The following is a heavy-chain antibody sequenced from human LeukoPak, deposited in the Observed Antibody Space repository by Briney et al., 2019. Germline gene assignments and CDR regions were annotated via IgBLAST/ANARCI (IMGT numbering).Heavy chain of an antibody. CDR2: IYHSGST. CDR1: GGSISSGGYY. CDR3: VRRGDGYNYWDY. D-gene: IGHD5-24*01. J-gene: IGHJ4*02. V-gene: IGHV4-30-2*01. Sequence: SQTLSLTCTVSGGSISSGGYYWSWIRQPPGKGLEWIGYIYHSGSTYYNPSLKSRVTISVDRSKNQFSLKLSSVTAADTAVYCCVRRGDGYNYWDYWGQGTLVTVSS.